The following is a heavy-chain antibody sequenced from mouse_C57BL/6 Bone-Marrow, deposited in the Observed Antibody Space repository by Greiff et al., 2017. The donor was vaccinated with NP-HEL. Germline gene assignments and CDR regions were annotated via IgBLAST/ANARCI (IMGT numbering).Heavy chain of an antibody. Sequence: SGPELVKPGASVKISCKASGYSFTDYNMNWVKQSNGKSLEWIGVINPNYGTTSYNQKFKGKATLTVDQSSSTAYMQLNSLTSEDSAVYYCARTVYGSVYYAMDYWGQGTSVTVSS. V-gene: IGHV1-39*01. CDR3: ARTVYGSVYYAMDY. CDR1: GYSFTDYN. J-gene: IGHJ4*01. CDR2: INPNYGTT. D-gene: IGHD1-1*01.